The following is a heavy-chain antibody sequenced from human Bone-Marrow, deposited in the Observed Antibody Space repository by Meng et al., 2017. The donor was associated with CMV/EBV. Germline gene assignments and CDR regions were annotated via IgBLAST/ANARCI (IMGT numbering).Heavy chain of an antibody. CDR1: GYSFTSYW. CDR3: ARLDCSSASCYMRPFYFDY. CDR2: IYPGDSDT. J-gene: IGHJ4*02. D-gene: IGHD2-2*02. Sequence: KVSCKGSGYSFTSYWIGWVRQMPGKGLEWMGIIYPGDSDTRYSPSFEGQVNISADKSIGTAYLQWSSLKASDTAIYYCARLDCSSASCYMRPFYFDYWGQGKLVPVSS. V-gene: IGHV5-51*01.